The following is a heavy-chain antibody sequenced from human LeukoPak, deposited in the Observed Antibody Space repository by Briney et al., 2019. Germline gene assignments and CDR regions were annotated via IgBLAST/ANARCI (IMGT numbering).Heavy chain of an antibody. Sequence: GESLNLPGKGPGYRFTSYWLTWVRQMPGTGLEWMGGIDPSDSYTNYSPSFQGDVTISADKCISTTYLQWSSLKASDTAMYYCARQDSSDYAIYYWGQGTLVTVSS. V-gene: IGHV5-10-1*01. CDR1: GYRFTSYW. D-gene: IGHD3-22*01. J-gene: IGHJ4*02. CDR3: ARQDSSDYAIYY. CDR2: IDPSDSYT.